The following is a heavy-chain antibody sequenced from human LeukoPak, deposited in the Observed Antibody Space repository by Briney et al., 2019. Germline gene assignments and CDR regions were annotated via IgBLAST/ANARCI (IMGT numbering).Heavy chain of an antibody. Sequence: ASVKVSCKASGYTFTDYYMHWVRQAPGQGFEWMGWINPNDGDTNYAQKFQGRVTMTRDTSISTAHMEVSRQRSDDTAVYYCARANFLYCSSTTCLFDYWGQGTLVTVSS. V-gene: IGHV1-2*02. CDR3: ARANFLYCSSTTCLFDY. D-gene: IGHD2-2*01. CDR1: GYTFTDYY. J-gene: IGHJ4*02. CDR2: INPNDGDT.